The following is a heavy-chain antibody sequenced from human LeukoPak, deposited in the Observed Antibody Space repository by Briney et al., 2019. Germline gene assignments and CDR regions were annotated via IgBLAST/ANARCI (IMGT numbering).Heavy chain of an antibody. J-gene: IGHJ4*02. Sequence: PSETLSLTCAVYGGSFSGYYWSWIRQPPGKGLEWIGEINHSGSTNYNPSLKSRVTISVDTSKNQFSLKLSSVTAADTAVYYCARKRGHQLRYWGQGTLVTVSS. CDR3: ARKRGHQLRY. D-gene: IGHD2-2*01. CDR2: INHSGST. CDR1: GGSFSGYY. V-gene: IGHV4-34*01.